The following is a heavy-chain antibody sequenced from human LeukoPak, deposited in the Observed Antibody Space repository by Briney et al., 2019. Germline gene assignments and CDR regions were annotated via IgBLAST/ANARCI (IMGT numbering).Heavy chain of an antibody. J-gene: IGHJ4*02. CDR1: GFTFSSYG. CDR3: AKGVRYDSSGYYLGFDY. CDR2: ISYDGSSK. Sequence: PGRSLRLSWAASGFTFSSYGMHGVRQAPGKGLEWGAVISYDGSSKYYEDSVKGRFTISRDNSKNTLYLQMNSLRAEDTAVYYCAKGVRYDSSGYYLGFDYWGQGTLVTVSS. D-gene: IGHD3-22*01. V-gene: IGHV3-30*18.